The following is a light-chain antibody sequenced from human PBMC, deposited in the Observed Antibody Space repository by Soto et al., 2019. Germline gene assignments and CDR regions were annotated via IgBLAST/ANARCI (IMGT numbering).Light chain of an antibody. CDR3: CSYAGSSTFYV. Sequence: QSVLTQPASVSGSPGQSITISCTGTSSDVGSYNLISWYQQYPDKAPKLMIYEVSKRPSGVSNRLSGSKSGNTASLTISGLQAEDEADYYCCSYAGSSTFYVFGSGTKVTVL. V-gene: IGLV2-23*02. CDR1: SSDVGSYNL. CDR2: EVS. J-gene: IGLJ1*01.